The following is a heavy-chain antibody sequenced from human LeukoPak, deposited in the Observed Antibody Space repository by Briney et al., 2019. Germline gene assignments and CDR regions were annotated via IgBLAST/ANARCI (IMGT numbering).Heavy chain of an antibody. CDR1: GYTFTGYH. V-gene: IGHV1-2*06. CDR3: ARDQGSLTRSWYTGY. Sequence: GASVKVSCKASGYTFTGYHIHWVRQAPGQGLEWMGRINPYSGDTNFAQKFQGRVTMTRDTSITTAYMDLSSLTPDDTAAYFCARDQGSLTRSWYTGYWGQGTQVTVS. CDR2: INPYSGDT. D-gene: IGHD6-13*01. J-gene: IGHJ4*02.